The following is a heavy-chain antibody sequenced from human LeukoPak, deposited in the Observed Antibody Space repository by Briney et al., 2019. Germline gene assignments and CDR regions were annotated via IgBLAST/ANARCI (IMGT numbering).Heavy chain of an antibody. Sequence: SETLSPTCAVYGGSFSGYYWSWIRQPPGKGLEWIGEINHSGSTNYNPSLRSRVTISVDTSKNQFSLKLSSVTAADTAVYYCARVRGYYDSSGYSPPHVFDYWGQGTLVTVSS. D-gene: IGHD3-22*01. V-gene: IGHV4-34*01. CDR1: GGSFSGYY. J-gene: IGHJ4*02. CDR2: INHSGST. CDR3: ARVRGYYDSSGYSPPHVFDY.